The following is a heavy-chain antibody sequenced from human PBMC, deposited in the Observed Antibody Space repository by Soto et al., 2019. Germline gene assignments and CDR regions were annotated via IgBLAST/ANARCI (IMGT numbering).Heavy chain of an antibody. D-gene: IGHD6-13*01. J-gene: IGHJ6*02. Sequence: QVQLVQSGAEVKKPGSSVKVSCKASGGTFSSYAISWVRQAPGQGLEWMGGVIPIFGTANYAQKFQGRVTITADESTSTAYLELSRLRSDDTAVYYCASARIAAAVKPRPHYSYYYGMDVWGQVTTVTVSS. V-gene: IGHV1-69*01. CDR2: VIPIFGTA. CDR3: ASARIAAAVKPRPHYSYYYGMDV. CDR1: GGTFSSYA.